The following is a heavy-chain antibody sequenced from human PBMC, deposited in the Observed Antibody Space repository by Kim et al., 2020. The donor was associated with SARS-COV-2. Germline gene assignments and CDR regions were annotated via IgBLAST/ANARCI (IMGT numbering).Heavy chain of an antibody. J-gene: IGHJ4*02. Sequence: SETLSLTCTVSGGSISSYYWSWIRQPAGKGLEWIGRIYTSGSTNYNPSLKSRVTMSVDTSKNQFSLKLSSVTAADTAVYYCARAYYDYVWGSFQERVLFDYWGQGTLVTVSS. CDR2: IYTSGST. D-gene: IGHD3-16*01. CDR1: GGSISSYY. CDR3: ARAYYDYVWGSFQERVLFDY. V-gene: IGHV4-4*07.